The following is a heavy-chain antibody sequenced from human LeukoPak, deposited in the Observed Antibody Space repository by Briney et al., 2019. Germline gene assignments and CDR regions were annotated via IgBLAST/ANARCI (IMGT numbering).Heavy chain of an antibody. CDR2: INHSGST. Sequence: SETPSLTCAVYGGSFSGYYWSWIRQPPGKGLEWIGEINHSGSTNYNPSLKSRVTISVDTSRNQFSLKLSSVTAADTAVYYCARPSLYCGGDCYSDAFDIWGQGTMVTVSS. J-gene: IGHJ3*02. CDR1: GGSFSGYY. D-gene: IGHD2-21*02. V-gene: IGHV4-34*01. CDR3: ARPSLYCGGDCYSDAFDI.